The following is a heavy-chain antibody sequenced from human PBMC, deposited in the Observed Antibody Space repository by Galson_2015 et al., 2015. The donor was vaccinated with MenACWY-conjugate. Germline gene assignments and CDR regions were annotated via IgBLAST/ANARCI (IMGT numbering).Heavy chain of an antibody. CDR2: INNRGSAT. CDR3: AKPFSSYYDFMTGDS. V-gene: IGHV3-23*01. J-gene: IGHJ4*02. D-gene: IGHD3-3*01. CDR1: GFTFSNYA. Sequence: LRLSCAASGFTFSNYAMTWVRQAPGKGLEWVSSINNRGSATYYVDSVKGRSTISRDNSKNTLFLQMNSLRAEDTALYYCAKPFSSYYDFMTGDSWGQGTLVTVSS.